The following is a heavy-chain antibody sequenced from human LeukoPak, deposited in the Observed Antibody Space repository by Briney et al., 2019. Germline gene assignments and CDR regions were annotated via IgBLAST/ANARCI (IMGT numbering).Heavy chain of an antibody. V-gene: IGHV4-39*07. CDR1: GGSISSSSYY. CDR2: IYYSGST. J-gene: IGHJ4*02. D-gene: IGHD1-26*01. CDR3: ARDQGGSYYV. Sequence: SETLSLTCTVSGGSISSSSYYWGWIRQPPGKGLEWIGSIYYSGSTYYNPSLKSRVTISVDTSKNQFSLKLSSVTAADTAVYYCARDQGGSYYVGGQGTLVTVSS.